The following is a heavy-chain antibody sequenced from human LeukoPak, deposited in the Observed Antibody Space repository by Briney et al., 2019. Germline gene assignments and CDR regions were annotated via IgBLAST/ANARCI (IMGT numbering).Heavy chain of an antibody. V-gene: IGHV3-48*01. J-gene: IGHJ4*02. CDR1: GFTFSSYS. CDR2: ISSSSSTI. D-gene: IGHD4-11*01. CDR3: VREQTTVTTFGFDY. Sequence: AGGSLRLSCAASGFTFSSYSMNWVRQAPGKGLEWVSYISSSSSTIYYADSVKGRFTISRDNAKNSLYLQMNSLRAEDTAVYYCVREQTTVTTFGFDYWGQGTLVTVSS.